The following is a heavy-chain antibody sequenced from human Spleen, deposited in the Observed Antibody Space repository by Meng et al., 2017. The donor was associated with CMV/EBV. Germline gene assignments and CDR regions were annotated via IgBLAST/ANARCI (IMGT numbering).Heavy chain of an antibody. J-gene: IGHJ4*02. D-gene: IGHD1-26*01. CDR1: GSLFNRFY. Sequence: CKTSGSLFNRFYIHWVRRAPGQGLEWMGQINPRNGDTKYALKFEGKVSMTTDTSITTVYMELSSLRSDDTAFYYCTRRPLGSTRPFDYWGQGTLVTVSS. CDR3: TRRPLGSTRPFDY. CDR2: INPRNGDT. V-gene: IGHV1-2*06.